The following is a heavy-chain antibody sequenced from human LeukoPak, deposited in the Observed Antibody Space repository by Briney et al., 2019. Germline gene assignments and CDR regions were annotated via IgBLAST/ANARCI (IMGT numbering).Heavy chain of an antibody. Sequence: QAGGSLRLSCAASGFTFSSYAMHWVRQAPGKGLEWVAVISYDGSNKYYADSVKGRFTISRDNSKNTLYLQMNSLRAEDTAVYYCARLRFLEWLTRDDYWGQGTLVTVSS. V-gene: IGHV3-30-3*01. D-gene: IGHD3-3*01. CDR2: ISYDGSNK. CDR3: ARLRFLEWLTRDDY. J-gene: IGHJ4*02. CDR1: GFTFSSYA.